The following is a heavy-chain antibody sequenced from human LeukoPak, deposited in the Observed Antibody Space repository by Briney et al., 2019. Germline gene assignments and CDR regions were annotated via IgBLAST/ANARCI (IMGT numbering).Heavy chain of an antibody. Sequence: SETLSLTCTVSGFSISSGYYWGWIRQPPGKGLEWIGSIYHSGSTYYMSSLKSRVTISVDTSKDQFSLKLNSVTAADTAVYYCAREDYGGNWYFDLWGRGTVVTVSS. CDR2: IYHSGST. V-gene: IGHV4-38-2*02. CDR1: GFSISSGYY. J-gene: IGHJ2*01. CDR3: AREDYGGNWYFDL. D-gene: IGHD4-23*01.